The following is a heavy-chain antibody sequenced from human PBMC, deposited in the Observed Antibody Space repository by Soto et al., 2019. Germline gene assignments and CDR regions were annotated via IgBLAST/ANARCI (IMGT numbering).Heavy chain of an antibody. V-gene: IGHV4-34*01. CDR2: INHSGST. J-gene: IGHJ4*02. D-gene: IGHD2-8*02. Sequence: SETLSLTCAVYGGSFSGYYWTWIRQPPGTGLEWIGEINHSGSTNYNPSHKSRVTISVDTSKNQFSLKLTSVTAADTAVYYCARDKITGLFDYWGKGTLVTVSS. CDR1: GGSFSGYY. CDR3: ARDKITGLFDY.